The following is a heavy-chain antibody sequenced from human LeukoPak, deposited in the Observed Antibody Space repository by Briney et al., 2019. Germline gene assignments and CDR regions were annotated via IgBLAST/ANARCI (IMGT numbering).Heavy chain of an antibody. CDR1: GFTFSNYP. Sequence: GGSLRLSCAASGFTFSNYPIHWVRQAPGKGLEWVSVISYDGNNKYYADSVKGRFTISRDNSKNTLYLQMNSLRPEDTAVYYCARDRDRRNGYYSGMDVWGRGTTVTVSS. CDR3: ARDRDRRNGYYSGMDV. CDR2: ISYDGNNK. D-gene: IGHD3-22*01. V-gene: IGHV3-30-3*01. J-gene: IGHJ6*02.